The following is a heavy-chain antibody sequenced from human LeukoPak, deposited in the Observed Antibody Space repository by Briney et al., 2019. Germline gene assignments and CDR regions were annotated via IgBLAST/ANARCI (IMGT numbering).Heavy chain of an antibody. CDR2: IKQDGSAK. J-gene: IGHJ4*02. CDR1: GFTFSSHW. V-gene: IGHV3-7*03. Sequence: GGSLRLSCTASGFTFSSHWMHWVRQAPGKGLEWVANIKQDGSAKYYVDSVKGRFTISRDNAKNSLYLQMNSLRAEDTAVYYCARRYFDSWGQGTLVTVSS. CDR3: ARRYFDS.